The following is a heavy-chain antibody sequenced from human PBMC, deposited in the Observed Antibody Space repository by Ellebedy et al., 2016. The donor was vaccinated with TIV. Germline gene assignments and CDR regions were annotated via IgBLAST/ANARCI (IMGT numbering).Heavy chain of an antibody. Sequence: GGSLRLXXVASGITVSNNYMSWVRQAPGKGLEWVSVIYSVGSTYYADSVKGRFTISRDNSKNTLYLQMNSLRAEDTAVYYCARAVDSGRDMDVWGQGTTVTVSS. V-gene: IGHV3-66*01. CDR1: GITVSNNY. J-gene: IGHJ6*02. CDR2: IYSVGST. CDR3: ARAVDSGRDMDV. D-gene: IGHD1-26*01.